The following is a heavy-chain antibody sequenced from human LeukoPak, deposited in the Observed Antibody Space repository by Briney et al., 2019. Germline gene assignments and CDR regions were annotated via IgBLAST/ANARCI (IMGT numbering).Heavy chain of an antibody. D-gene: IGHD5-12*01. Sequence: GGSLRLSCAASGFTFSSYAMSWVRQASGKGLEWVSAIGGSGGSTYYADSVKGRFTISRDNSKNTLYLQMNSLRAEDTAVYYCAKNMGSSGYDLIYYWGQGTLVTVSS. J-gene: IGHJ4*02. CDR2: IGGSGGST. V-gene: IGHV3-23*01. CDR1: GFTFSSYA. CDR3: AKNMGSSGYDLIYY.